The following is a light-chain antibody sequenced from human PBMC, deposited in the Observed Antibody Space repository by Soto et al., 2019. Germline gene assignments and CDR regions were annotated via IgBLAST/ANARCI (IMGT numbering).Light chain of an antibody. J-gene: IGKJ4*01. Sequence: DIQMTQSPSSLSASVGDRATITCRASQSISSYLNWYQQKPGKAPKLLIYAASSLQSGVTSRFSGSGSGTDFTLTIFSLQPEESATYYCLQESNYPPTFGGGTKVDIK. CDR3: LQESNYPPT. CDR2: AAS. V-gene: IGKV1-39*01. CDR1: QSISSY.